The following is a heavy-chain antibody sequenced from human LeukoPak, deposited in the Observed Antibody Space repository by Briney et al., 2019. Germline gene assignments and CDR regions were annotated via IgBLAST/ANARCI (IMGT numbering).Heavy chain of an antibody. Sequence: PGGSLRLSCAASGFTFDDYAMHWVRQAPGQGLEWVSGISWNGNSIDYADSVKGRFTISRDNAKNSLYLQMNSLRAEDSALNFCAKTTSGYASSFACWGQGTLVTVSS. CDR3: AKTTSGYASSFAC. D-gene: IGHD2-2*01. CDR1: GFTFDDYA. CDR2: ISWNGNSI. J-gene: IGHJ4*02. V-gene: IGHV3-9*01.